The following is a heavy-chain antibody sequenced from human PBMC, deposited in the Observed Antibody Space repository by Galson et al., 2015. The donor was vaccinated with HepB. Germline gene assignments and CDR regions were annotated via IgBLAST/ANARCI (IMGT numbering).Heavy chain of an antibody. CDR3: ARDPLLWFGELLSSIAFDI. CDR2: ISAYNGNT. J-gene: IGHJ3*02. Sequence: SVKVSCKASGYTFTSYDISWVRQAPGQGLEWMGWISAYNGNTNYAQKLQGRVTMTTDTSTSTAYMELRSLRSDDTAVYYCARDPLLWFGELLSSIAFDIWGQGTMVTVSS. D-gene: IGHD3-10*01. V-gene: IGHV1-18*01. CDR1: GYTFTSYD.